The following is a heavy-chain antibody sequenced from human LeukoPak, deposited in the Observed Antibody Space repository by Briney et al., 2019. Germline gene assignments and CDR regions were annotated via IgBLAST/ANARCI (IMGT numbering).Heavy chain of an antibody. CDR3: ARDRAPYPPTYYYGMDV. CDR2: ISSSGSTI. Sequence: GGSLRLSCAASGFTFSDYYMSWIRQAPGKGLEWVSYISSSGSTIYYADSVKGRFTISRDNAKNSLYLQMNSLRAEDTAVYYCARDRAPYPPTYYYGMDVWGQGTTVTVSS. J-gene: IGHJ6*02. D-gene: IGHD4-17*01. CDR1: GFTFSDYY. V-gene: IGHV3-11*04.